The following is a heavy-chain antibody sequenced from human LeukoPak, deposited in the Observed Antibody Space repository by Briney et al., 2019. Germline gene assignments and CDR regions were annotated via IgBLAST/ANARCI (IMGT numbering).Heavy chain of an antibody. J-gene: IGHJ6*03. V-gene: IGHV4-59*01. CDR1: GGSISSYY. Sequence: SETLSLTCTVSGGSISSYYWSWIRQPPGKGLEWIGYIYYSGSTNYNPSLKSRVTISVGTSKNQFSLKLTSVTAADTAVYYCARTTEGGYTYGYFYYYYMDVWGKGTTVTISS. CDR3: ARTTEGGYTYGYFYYYYMDV. CDR2: IYYSGST. D-gene: IGHD5-18*01.